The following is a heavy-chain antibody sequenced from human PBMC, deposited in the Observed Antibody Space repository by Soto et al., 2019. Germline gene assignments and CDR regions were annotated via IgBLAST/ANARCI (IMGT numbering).Heavy chain of an antibody. J-gene: IGHJ4*02. CDR2: IYYSGST. D-gene: IGHD3-22*01. V-gene: IGHV4-31*03. CDR1: GGSISSGGYY. CDR3: ARGSYYYDSSGYDHY. Sequence: SETLSLTCTVSGGSISSGGYYWSWIRQHPGKGLEWIGYIYYSGSTYYNPSLKSRVTISVDTSKNQFSLKLSSVTAADTAVYYCARGSYYYDSSGYDHYWGQGTLVTVSS.